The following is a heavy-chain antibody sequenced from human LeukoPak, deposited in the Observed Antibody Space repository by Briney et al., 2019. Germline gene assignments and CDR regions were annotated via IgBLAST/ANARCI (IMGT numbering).Heavy chain of an antibody. V-gene: IGHV3-7*01. J-gene: IGHJ4*02. CDR1: GFTFNYW. Sequence: GGSLRLSCAASGFTFNYWMTWVRQAPGKGLEWVGNINLDGSDKYYGDSVKGRFTISRDNAKNSLYLQMNSLRAEDTAVYYCARDTRYFDYWGQGTLVTVSS. CDR2: INLDGSDK. CDR3: ARDTRYFDY.